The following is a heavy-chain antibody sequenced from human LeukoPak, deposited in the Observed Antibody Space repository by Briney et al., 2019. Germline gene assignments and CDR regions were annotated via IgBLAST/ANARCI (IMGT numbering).Heavy chain of an antibody. D-gene: IGHD3-10*01. Sequence: GGSLRLSCAASGFTFSSYPMSWVRQAPGKGLEWVSAIRGSGGDTYYADSVKGRFTVSRDNSKNTLFLQMNSLRVEDTAVYYCARVGSGYTVDYWGQGTLVTVSS. J-gene: IGHJ4*02. CDR3: ARVGSGYTVDY. CDR1: GFTFSSYP. CDR2: IRGSGGDT. V-gene: IGHV3-23*01.